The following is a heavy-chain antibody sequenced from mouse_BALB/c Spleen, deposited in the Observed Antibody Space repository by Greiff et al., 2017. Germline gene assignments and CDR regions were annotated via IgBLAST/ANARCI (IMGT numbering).Heavy chain of an antibody. CDR3: ARKGTLLLRSSAWFAY. J-gene: IGHJ3*01. D-gene: IGHD1-1*01. V-gene: IGHV5-6-5*01. Sequence: EVHLVESGGGLVKPGGSLKLSCAASGFTFSSYAMSWVRQTPEKRLEWVASISSGGSTYYPDSVKGRFTISRDNARNILYLQMSSLRSEDTAMYYCARKGTLLLRSSAWFAYWGQGTLVTVSA. CDR2: ISSGGST. CDR1: GFTFSSYA.